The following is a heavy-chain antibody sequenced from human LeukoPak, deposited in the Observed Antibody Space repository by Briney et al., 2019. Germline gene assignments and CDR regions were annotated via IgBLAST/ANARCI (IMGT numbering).Heavy chain of an antibody. CDR3: ARGNIVVVPAANGYYYYMDV. Sequence: SETLSLTCAVYGGFSSGYYWSWIRQPPGKGLEWIGEINHSGSINYNPSLKSRVTISVDTSKNQFSLKLSSVTAADTAVYYCARGNIVVVPAANGYYYYMDVWGKGTTVTVSS. V-gene: IGHV4-34*01. D-gene: IGHD2-2*01. CDR1: GGFSSGYY. J-gene: IGHJ6*03. CDR2: INHSGSI.